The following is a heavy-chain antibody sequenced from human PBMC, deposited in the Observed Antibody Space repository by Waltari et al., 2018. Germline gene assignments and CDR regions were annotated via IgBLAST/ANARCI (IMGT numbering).Heavy chain of an antibody. CDR3: AKSSSGWYNFDY. V-gene: IGHV3-23*01. Sequence: GFTFSSYAMSWVRQAPRKGLEWVSSISGSGGSTYYADSVKGRFTISRDNSKNTLYVQMNSLRAEDTAVYYCAKSSSGWYNFDYWGQGTLVTVSS. CDR1: GFTFSSYA. CDR2: ISGSGGST. J-gene: IGHJ4*02. D-gene: IGHD6-19*01.